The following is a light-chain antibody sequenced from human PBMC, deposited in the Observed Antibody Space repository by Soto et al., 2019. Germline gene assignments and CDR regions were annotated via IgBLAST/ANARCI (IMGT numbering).Light chain of an antibody. J-gene: IGKJ2*01. Sequence: EIVMTQSPATLSVSPGERATLSCRASQSVSRNLAWYQQKPGQAPRLLIYGAPTRATGIPARFSGSGSGTEFTLTISSLQSEDFADYYCQQYNNWPPYTFGQGTKLEIK. CDR3: QQYNNWPPYT. CDR1: QSVSRN. CDR2: GAP. V-gene: IGKV3-15*01.